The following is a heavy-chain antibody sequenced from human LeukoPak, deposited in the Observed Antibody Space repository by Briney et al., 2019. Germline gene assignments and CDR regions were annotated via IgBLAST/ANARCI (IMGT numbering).Heavy chain of an antibody. CDR3: ARGGGGSSSWYLYYYYYYMDV. CDR1: GFTFSSYA. CDR2: ISSNGGST. J-gene: IGHJ6*03. Sequence: GGSLRLPCAASGFTFSSYAMHWVRQAPGKGLEYVSAISSNGGSTYYANSVKGRFTISRDNSKNTLYLQMGSLRAEDMAVYYCARGGGGSSSWYLYYYYYYMDVWGKGTTVTVSS. D-gene: IGHD6-13*01. V-gene: IGHV3-64*01.